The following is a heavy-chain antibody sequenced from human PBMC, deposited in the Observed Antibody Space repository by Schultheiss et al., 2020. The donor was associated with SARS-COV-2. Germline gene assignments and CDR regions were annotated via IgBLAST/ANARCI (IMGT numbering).Heavy chain of an antibody. CDR2: IKQDGSEK. V-gene: IGHV3-7*01. CDR1: GLTFSSYW. CDR3: ARETSGSYRDYFDY. Sequence: GGSLRLSCAASGLTFSSYWMSWVRQAPGKGLEWVANIKQDGSEKYYVDSVKGRFTISRDNAKNSLYLQMNSLRAEDTAVYYCARETSGSYRDYFDYWGQGTLVTVSS. J-gene: IGHJ4*02. D-gene: IGHD1-26*01.